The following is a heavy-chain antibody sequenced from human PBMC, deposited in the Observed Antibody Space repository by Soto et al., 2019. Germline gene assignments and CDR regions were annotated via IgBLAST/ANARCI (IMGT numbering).Heavy chain of an antibody. D-gene: IGHD2-2*02. Sequence: ASVKVSCKTSGYTFTSYDVNCVRQATGQGLEWMGWINPNSGGTNYAQKFQGRVTMTRDTSISTAYMELSRLRSDDTAVYYCARLEIVVVPAAIRKGGMDVWGQGTTVTVSS. CDR2: INPNSGGT. CDR1: GYTFTSYD. J-gene: IGHJ6*02. V-gene: IGHV1-2*02. CDR3: ARLEIVVVPAAIRKGGMDV.